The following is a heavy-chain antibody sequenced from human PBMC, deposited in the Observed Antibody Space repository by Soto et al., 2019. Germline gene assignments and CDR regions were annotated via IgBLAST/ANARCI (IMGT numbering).Heavy chain of an antibody. CDR3: AREGINNYNEYYFDS. CDR2: ISGSGNYT. CDR1: GFTFSTYS. V-gene: IGHV3-21*01. J-gene: IGHJ4*02. Sequence: PGGSLRLSCAASGFTFSTYSMNWVRQAPGKGLEWVSSISGSGNYTHYADFLRGRFTISRDNAKTSLYLQMNSLRAEDTAVYYCAREGINNYNEYYFDSWGQGTVVTGSS. D-gene: IGHD4-4*01.